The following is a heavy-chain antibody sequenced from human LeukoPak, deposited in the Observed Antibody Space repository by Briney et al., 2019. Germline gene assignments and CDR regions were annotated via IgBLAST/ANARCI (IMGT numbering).Heavy chain of an antibody. CDR3: ASNLYGSGSYNHFDY. CDR2: IYYSGST. Sequence: PSETLSLTCTVSGGSISSGDYYWSWIRQPPGKGLEWIGYIYYSGSTYYNPSLKSRVTISVDTSKNQFSLKLSSVTAADTAVYYCASNLYGSGSYNHFDYWGQGTLVTVSS. J-gene: IGHJ4*02. V-gene: IGHV4-30-4*01. D-gene: IGHD3-10*01. CDR1: GGSISSGDYY.